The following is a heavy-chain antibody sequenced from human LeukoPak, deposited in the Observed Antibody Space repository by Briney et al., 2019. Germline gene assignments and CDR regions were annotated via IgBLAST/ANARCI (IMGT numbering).Heavy chain of an antibody. J-gene: IGHJ6*03. D-gene: IGHD3-10*01. CDR1: GGSISSSSYY. CDR3: ASMYYGSRYYSYYYYRDV. CDR2: IYYSGST. Sequence: KTSETLSLTCTVSGGSISSSSYYWGWIRQPPGKGLEWIGSIYYSGSTYYNPSLKSRVTISVDTSKNQFSLKLSSVTAADPAVYYCASMYYGSRYYSYYYYRDVWGKGTTVTVSS. V-gene: IGHV4-39*01.